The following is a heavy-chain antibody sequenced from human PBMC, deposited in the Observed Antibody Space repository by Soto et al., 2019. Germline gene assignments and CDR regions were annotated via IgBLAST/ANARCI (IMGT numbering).Heavy chain of an antibody. CDR2: ISYDGSNK. CDR3: ARDQTPVEEPAVAPTDAFDI. Sequence: GGSLRLSCAASGFTFSSYAMHWVRQAPGKGLEWVAVISYDGSNKYYADSVKGRFTISRDNSKNTLYLQMNSLRAEDTAVYYCARDQTPVEEPAVAPTDAFDIWGQGTMVTVSS. D-gene: IGHD6-19*01. CDR1: GFTFSSYA. J-gene: IGHJ3*02. V-gene: IGHV3-30-3*01.